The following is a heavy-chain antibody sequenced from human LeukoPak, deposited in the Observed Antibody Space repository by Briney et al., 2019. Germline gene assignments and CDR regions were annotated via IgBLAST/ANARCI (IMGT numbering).Heavy chain of an antibody. Sequence: SETLSLTCTVSGASISDYYWMWIRQPPGKGLEWIGYIYHTGSTNSNPSLKSRVVMSVDMSKNQFSLSLTSVSAADSALYYCAGAYGDTYYDFWGQGTLVSVSS. CDR2: IYHTGST. CDR1: GASISDYY. D-gene: IGHD4/OR15-4a*01. J-gene: IGHJ4*02. CDR3: AGAYGDTYYDF. V-gene: IGHV4-59*01.